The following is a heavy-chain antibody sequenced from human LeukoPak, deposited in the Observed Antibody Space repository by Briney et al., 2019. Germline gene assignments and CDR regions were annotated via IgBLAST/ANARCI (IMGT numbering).Heavy chain of an antibody. J-gene: IGHJ6*03. D-gene: IGHD6-19*01. V-gene: IGHV3-48*03. CDR3: ARVQSSGWTNYYYYMDV. Sequence: GALRLSCAASGFTFSSYEMNWVRQAPGKGLEFISYISHSGNIIYYADSVKGRFTISRDNAKNSLYLQMNSLRAEDTAVYYCARVQSSGWTNYYYYMDVWGKGTTVTVSS. CDR2: ISHSGNII. CDR1: GFTFSSYE.